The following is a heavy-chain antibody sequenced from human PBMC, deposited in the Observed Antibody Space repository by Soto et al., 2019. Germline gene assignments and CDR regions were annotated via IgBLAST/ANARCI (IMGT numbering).Heavy chain of an antibody. CDR1: GFTFRTYA. CDR3: AKDSDFGGYGNIDY. V-gene: IGHV3-30*18. Sequence: QVQLVESGGDVVQTGRSLRLSCAASGFTFRTYAMHWVRQAPGKGLQCVAFISYDGLKKYYTDSVKGRFSISRDNSKNTLSLQMNNLRPEDTAVYYCAKDSDFGGYGNIDYWGQGTLVNVSS. D-gene: IGHD3-16*01. CDR2: ISYDGLKK. J-gene: IGHJ4*02.